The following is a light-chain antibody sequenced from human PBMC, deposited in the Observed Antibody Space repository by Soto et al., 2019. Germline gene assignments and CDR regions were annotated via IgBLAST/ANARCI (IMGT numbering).Light chain of an antibody. J-gene: IGLJ3*02. V-gene: IGLV2-14*01. CDR2: EVS. CDR3: SAYTSSSTLG. CDR1: SSDVGGYNY. Sequence: QSALTQPAAVSGSPGQSITISCTGTSSDVGGYNYVSWYQQHPGKAPKLMIYEVSNRPSGVSSRFSGSKSGNTASLTISGLQAEDEADYYCSAYTSSSTLGFGGGTKLTFL.